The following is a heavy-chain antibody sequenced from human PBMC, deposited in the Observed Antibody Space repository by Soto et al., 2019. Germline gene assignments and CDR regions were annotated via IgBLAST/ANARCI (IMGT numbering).Heavy chain of an antibody. J-gene: IGHJ6*02. CDR1: GFTFSSYC. Sequence: GGSLRLSCAASGFTFSSYCIHWVRQAPGKGLEWVAVIWYDGINKYYADSVKGRFTISRDNSKNTLYLQMNSLRAEDTAVYYCAREHGAKQYYYYGIDVLGQWNTLTVYS. CDR3: AREHGAKQYYYYGIDV. CDR2: IWYDGINK. D-gene: IGHD4-17*01. V-gene: IGHV3-33*01.